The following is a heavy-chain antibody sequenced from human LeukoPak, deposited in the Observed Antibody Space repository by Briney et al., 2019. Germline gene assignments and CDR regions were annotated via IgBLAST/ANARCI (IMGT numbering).Heavy chain of an antibody. J-gene: IGHJ6*03. V-gene: IGHV1-18*01. CDR1: GYTFTSYG. CDR2: ISGYNGNT. Sequence: GASVKVSCKASGYTFTSYGISWVRQAPGQGLEWMGWISGYNGNTDYAQMFQGRVTVTTDKSTSTAYMELRGLRSDDTAVYYCARDLGYFGSGTYARDYYHYMAVWGKGTTVTVSS. D-gene: IGHD3-10*01. CDR3: ARDLGYFGSGTYARDYYHYMAV.